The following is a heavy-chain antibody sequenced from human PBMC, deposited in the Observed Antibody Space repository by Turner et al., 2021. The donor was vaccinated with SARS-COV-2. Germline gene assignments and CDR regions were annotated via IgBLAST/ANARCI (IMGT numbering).Heavy chain of an antibody. Sequence: QVTLKESGPVLVKPPETLTLTCTVSGFSSNARMGVSWIRQPPGKALEWLAHIFPNDEISYSTSLKSRVNIAKDTSKSQVVLTVTHRGPVDTGTYYCARGYCGGDCYLAAFDIWGQGKMVTVSS. J-gene: IGHJ3*02. CDR2: IFPNDEI. CDR3: ARGYCGGDCYLAAFDI. CDR1: GFSSNARMG. D-gene: IGHD2-21*02. V-gene: IGHV2-26*01.